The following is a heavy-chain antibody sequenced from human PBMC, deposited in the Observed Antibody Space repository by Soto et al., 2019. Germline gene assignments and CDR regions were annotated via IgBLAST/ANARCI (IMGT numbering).Heavy chain of an antibody. D-gene: IGHD6-13*01. CDR3: ARLDSSSWFSPDYFDY. Sequence: PSETLSLTCAVYGGSFSGYYWTWIRQPPGTGLEWIGEINHSGSTNYNPSLKSRVTISVDTSKNQFSLKLTSVTAADTAVYYCARLDSSSWFSPDYFDYWGQGTLVTVSS. CDR1: GGSFSGYY. V-gene: IGHV4-34*01. J-gene: IGHJ4*02. CDR2: INHSGST.